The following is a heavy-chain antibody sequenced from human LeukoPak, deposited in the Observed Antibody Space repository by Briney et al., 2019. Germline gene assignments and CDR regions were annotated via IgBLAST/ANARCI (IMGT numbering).Heavy chain of an antibody. V-gene: IGHV3-30-3*01. D-gene: IGHD3-10*01. CDR3: AKVLLWFGEYYYYGMDV. Sequence: PGGSLRLSCAASGFTFSSYAMHWVRQAPGKGLEWVAVISYDGSNKYYADSVKGRFTISRDNSKNTLYLQMNSLRAEDTAVYYCAKVLLWFGEYYYYGMDVWGQGTTVTVSS. CDR2: ISYDGSNK. J-gene: IGHJ6*02. CDR1: GFTFSSYA.